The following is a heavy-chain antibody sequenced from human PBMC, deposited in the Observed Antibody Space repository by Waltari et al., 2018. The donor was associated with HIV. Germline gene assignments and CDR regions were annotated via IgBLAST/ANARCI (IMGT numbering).Heavy chain of an antibody. D-gene: IGHD2-15*01. CDR3: ARAVQGYCSGGSCENYFDY. V-gene: IGHV4-39*01. CDR2: IYYSGST. CDR1: GGSISSSSYY. J-gene: IGHJ4*02. Sequence: QLQLQESGPGLVKPSETLSLTCTVSGGSISSSSYYWGWIRQPPGKGLGWIGSIYYSGSTYYNPSLKSRVTISVDTSKNQFSLKLSSVTAADTAVYYCARAVQGYCSGGSCENYFDYWGQGTLVTVSS.